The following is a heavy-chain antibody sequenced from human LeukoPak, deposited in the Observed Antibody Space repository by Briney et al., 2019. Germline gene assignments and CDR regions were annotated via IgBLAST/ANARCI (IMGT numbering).Heavy chain of an antibody. V-gene: IGHV3-48*03. J-gene: IGHJ4*02. CDR3: ARSPGELDY. CDR2: ISSSGSTI. CDR1: GFTFSSYE. Sequence: GALRLSCAASGFTFSSYEMNWVRQAPGKGLEWVSYISSSGSTIYYADSVKGRFTISRDNAKNSLYLQMNSLRAEDTAVNYCARSPGELDYWGQGTLVTVSS. D-gene: IGHD4-17*01.